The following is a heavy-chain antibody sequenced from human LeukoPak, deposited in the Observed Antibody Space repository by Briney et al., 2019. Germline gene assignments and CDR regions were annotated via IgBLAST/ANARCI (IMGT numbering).Heavy chain of an antibody. D-gene: IGHD2-2*01. CDR2: INPSGGST. V-gene: IGHV1-46*03. CDR1: GYTFTSYY. Sequence: ASVKVSCKASGYTFTSYYLHWVRQAPGQGLEWMGIINPSGGSTSYAQKFQGRVNMTRDTSTITVYMELSSLRSEDTAVYYCARGGAIVVVPAAYNWFDPWGQGTLVTVSS. CDR3: ARGGAIVVVPAAYNWFDP. J-gene: IGHJ5*02.